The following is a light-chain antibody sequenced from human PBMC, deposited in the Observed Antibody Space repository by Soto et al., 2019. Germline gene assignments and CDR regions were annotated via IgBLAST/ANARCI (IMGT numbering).Light chain of an antibody. CDR1: SSDVGGYNY. CDR3: CSYAGTYIPYV. V-gene: IGLV2-11*01. J-gene: IGLJ1*01. Sequence: QSVLTQPRSVSGSPGQSVTISCTGTSSDVGGYNYVSWYQQQPGKAPKLMIYDVSKRPSGVPDRFSGSKSGNTASLTISGLQPEDEADYYCCSYAGTYIPYVFGTGTKLTVL. CDR2: DVS.